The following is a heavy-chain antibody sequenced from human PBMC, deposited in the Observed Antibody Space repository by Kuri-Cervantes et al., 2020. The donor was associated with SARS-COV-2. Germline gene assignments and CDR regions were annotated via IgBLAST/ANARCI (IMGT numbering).Heavy chain of an antibody. J-gene: IGHJ4*02. CDR1: GGSISSYY. V-gene: IGHV4-59*01. CDR3: ARHRRWGSIVARPGYFDY. Sequence: SETLSLTCTVSGGSISSYYWSWIRQPPGKGLEWIGYIYYSGGTNYNPSLKSRVTISVDTSKNQFSLKLSSVTAADTAVYYCARHRRWGSIVARPGYFDYWGQGTLVTVSS. CDR2: IYYSGGT. D-gene: IGHD6-6*01.